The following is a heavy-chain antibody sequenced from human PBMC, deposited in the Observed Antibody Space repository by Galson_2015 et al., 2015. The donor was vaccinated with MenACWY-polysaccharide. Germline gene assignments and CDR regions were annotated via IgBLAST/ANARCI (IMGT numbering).Heavy chain of an antibody. J-gene: IGHJ4*02. Sequence: SLRLSCAASGFTFSTYWMNWVRHVPGKGLVWVSHINYDGRTTSYADSVRGRFTISRDNAKSTLYLQRSSLRAEDTAIYYCVRGYSGGGDYWGQGTLVTVSS. CDR1: GFTFSTYW. CDR3: VRGYSGGGDY. D-gene: IGHD2-15*01. CDR2: INYDGRTT. V-gene: IGHV3-74*01.